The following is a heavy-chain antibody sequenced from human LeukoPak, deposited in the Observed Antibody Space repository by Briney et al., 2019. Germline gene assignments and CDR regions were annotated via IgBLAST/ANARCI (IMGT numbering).Heavy chain of an antibody. CDR3: ARQPRILYLSSPDWFDP. J-gene: IGHJ5*02. CDR1: GGSIRSSSYY. Sequence: PSETLSLTCTVSGGSIRSSSYYRAWIRQPPGKGLEWIGSMDYSESSDYNPSLKSRLTISADTSKNQFSLKLSSVTAADTAVYYCARQPRILYLSSPDWFDPWGQGTLVTVSS. D-gene: IGHD2-8*01. V-gene: IGHV4-39*07. CDR2: MDYSESS.